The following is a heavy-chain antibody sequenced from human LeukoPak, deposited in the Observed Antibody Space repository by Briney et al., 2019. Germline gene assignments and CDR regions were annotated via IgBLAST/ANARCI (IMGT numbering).Heavy chain of an antibody. D-gene: IGHD3-22*01. J-gene: IGHJ4*02. V-gene: IGHV3-11*05. Sequence: PGGSLRLSCAASGFTFTDYYMSWVRQAPGKGLEWSLYISGRGTTYTNYADSVKGRFTISRDAAKNSLFLQMNSLRADDTAVYYCARGPYDSSGYHTDYWGQGTLVTVSS. CDR2: ISGRGTTYT. CDR1: GFTFTDYY. CDR3: ARGPYDSSGYHTDY.